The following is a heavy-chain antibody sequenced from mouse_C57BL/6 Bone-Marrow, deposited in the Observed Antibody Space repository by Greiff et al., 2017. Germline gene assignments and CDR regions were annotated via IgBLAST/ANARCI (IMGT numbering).Heavy chain of an antibody. CDR2: IYPGSGST. J-gene: IGHJ2*01. Sequence: VQLQQPGAELVKPGPSVKMSCKASGYTFTSYWITWVKQRPGQGLEWIGDIYPGSGSTNYNEKFKSKATLTVDTSSSTAYMQLSRLTSEDSAVDDCAREGVCDYLDYWGQGTTLTVSS. CDR1: GYTFTSYW. V-gene: IGHV1-55*01. CDR3: AREGVCDYLDY.